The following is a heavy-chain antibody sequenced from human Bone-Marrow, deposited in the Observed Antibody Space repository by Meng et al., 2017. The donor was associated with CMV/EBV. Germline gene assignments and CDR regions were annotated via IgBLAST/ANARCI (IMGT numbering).Heavy chain of an antibody. CDR3: AKGGGFGVFGMDV. V-gene: IGHV3-30*02. CDR1: GFTFDNYG. Sequence: GESLKISCAASGFTFDNYGMHWVRQTPGKGLEWVAFIRHDGTNKYYGDSVKGRFTISRDNSKNTVYLQMNSLRAEDTAVYYCAKGGGFGVFGMDVWGQGTTVTVSS. J-gene: IGHJ6*02. D-gene: IGHD3-10*01. CDR2: IRHDGTNK.